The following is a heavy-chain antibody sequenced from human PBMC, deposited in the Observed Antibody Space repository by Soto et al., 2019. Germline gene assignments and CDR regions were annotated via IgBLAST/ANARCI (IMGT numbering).Heavy chain of an antibody. V-gene: IGHV3-15*01. J-gene: IGHJ5*02. CDR3: TTVGSHGSSSIWFDP. Sequence: PGGSLRLSCAASGFPLINAWMTWVRQAPGKGLEWVGRIKSKTDGGAIDYGAPVKNRFTISRDDSKNTLYLQMNSLKTEDTAVYYCTTVGSHGSSSIWFDPWGQGSLVTVSS. CDR2: IKSKTDGGAI. D-gene: IGHD6-6*01. CDR1: GFPLINAW.